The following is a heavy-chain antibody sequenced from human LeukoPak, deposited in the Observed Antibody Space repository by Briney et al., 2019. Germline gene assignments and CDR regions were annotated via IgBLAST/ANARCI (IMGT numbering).Heavy chain of an antibody. CDR3: ARGLYSPYFDY. D-gene: IGHD2-2*02. J-gene: IGHJ4*02. V-gene: IGHV4-30-2*01. CDR1: GGSISSGGYS. Sequence: PSETLSLTCAVSGGSISSGGYSWSWIRQPPGKGLEWIGYIYHSVSTYYNPSLKSRVTISVDRSKNQFSLKLSSVTAADTAVYYCARGLYSPYFDYWGQGTLVTVSS. CDR2: IYHSVST.